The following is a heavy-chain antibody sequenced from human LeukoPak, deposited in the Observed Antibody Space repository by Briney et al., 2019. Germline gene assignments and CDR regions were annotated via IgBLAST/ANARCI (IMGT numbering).Heavy chain of an antibody. J-gene: IGHJ5*02. CDR1: GYSIGSGYY. V-gene: IGHV4-38-2*01. D-gene: IGHD4-11*01. Sequence: SETLSLTCAVSGYSIGSGYYWGWIRQPPGKGLEWIGSIYHSGSTYYNPSLKSRVTISVDTSKNQFSLKLSSVTAADTAVYYCARVMEYYSNSQNWFDPWGQGTLVTVSS. CDR3: ARVMEYYSNSQNWFDP. CDR2: IYHSGST.